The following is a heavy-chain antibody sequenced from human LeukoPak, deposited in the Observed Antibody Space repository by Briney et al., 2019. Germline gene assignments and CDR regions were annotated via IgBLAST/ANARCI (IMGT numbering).Heavy chain of an antibody. V-gene: IGHV1-46*01. J-gene: IGHJ3*01. D-gene: IGHD4-23*01. CDR3: ARDMSTRVTPISYAIDV. CDR1: ENTFTNYY. Sequence: ASVKVSCKASENTFTNYYMHWVRQAPGQGLEWLGLINPNGGKTSYAQNFQGRVTMTRDTSTTTVYLELSSLRSEDTAVYYCARDMSTRVTPISYAIDVWGQGTMVTVSS. CDR2: INPNGGKT.